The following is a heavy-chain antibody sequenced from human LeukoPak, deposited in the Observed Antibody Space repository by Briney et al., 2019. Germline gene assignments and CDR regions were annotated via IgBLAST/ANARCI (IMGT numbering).Heavy chain of an antibody. J-gene: IGHJ6*03. Sequence: SETLSLTCTVSGGSIISYYWTWIRQPPGKGLEWIGYIYYSGSTNYNPSLKSRVTVSVDTSKNQFSLKLSSVTAADTAVYYCARRRPNIIDLPAGYYYMDVWGKGTTVTVSS. D-gene: IGHD2-2*01. CDR1: GGSIISYY. CDR3: ARRRPNIIDLPAGYYYMDV. CDR2: IYYSGST. V-gene: IGHV4-59*08.